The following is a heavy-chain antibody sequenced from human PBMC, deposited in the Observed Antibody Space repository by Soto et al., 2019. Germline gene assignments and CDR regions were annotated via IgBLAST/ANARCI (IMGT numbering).Heavy chain of an antibody. CDR2: INPSGGST. J-gene: IGHJ6*02. V-gene: IGHV1-46*01. CDR3: ARGSITMIVVVPPGPGMDV. D-gene: IGHD3-22*01. Sequence: ASVKVSCKASGYTFTSYYMHWVRQAPGQGLEWMGIINPSGGSTSYAQKFQGRVTMTRDTSTSTVYMELSSLRSEDMAVYYCARGSITMIVVVPPGPGMDVWGQGTTVTVSS. CDR1: GYTFTSYY.